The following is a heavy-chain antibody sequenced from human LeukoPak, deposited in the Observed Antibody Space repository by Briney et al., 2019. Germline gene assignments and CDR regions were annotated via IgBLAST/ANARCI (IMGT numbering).Heavy chain of an antibody. V-gene: IGHV1-69*05. CDR1: GGTFSGYG. CDR3: ARDFYYDTSGGGLT. Sequence: SVKVSCKASGGTFSGYGINWVRQAPGQGLEWMGRVVPMSGTANYAQKFQGRVTITTDESTSTAYMELTSLRSEDTAVYYCARDFYYDTSGGGLTWGQGTMDTVSS. CDR2: VVPMSGTA. D-gene: IGHD3-22*01. J-gene: IGHJ3*01.